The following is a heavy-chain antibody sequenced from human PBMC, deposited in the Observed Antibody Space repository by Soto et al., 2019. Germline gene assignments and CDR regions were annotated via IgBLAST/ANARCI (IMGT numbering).Heavy chain of an antibody. Sequence: ASVKVSCKASGYTFSSYGVSWVRQAPGQGLEFMGWISVYNGHTNYAQKFQGRVTMTTDTSTSTAYMELRSLRSADTAVYFCARCDFGDYVPTLDHWGQGTLVTVSS. CDR2: ISVYNGHT. D-gene: IGHD4-17*01. V-gene: IGHV1-18*01. CDR3: ARCDFGDYVPTLDH. J-gene: IGHJ4*02. CDR1: GYTFSSYG.